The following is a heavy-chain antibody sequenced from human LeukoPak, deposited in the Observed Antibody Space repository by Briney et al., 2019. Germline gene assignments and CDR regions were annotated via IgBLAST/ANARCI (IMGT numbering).Heavy chain of an antibody. J-gene: IGHJ6*02. Sequence: GGSLRLSCAASGFTFSSYSMNWVRQAPGKGLEWVSYISSSSSTIYYADSVKGRFTTSRDNAKNSLYLQMNSLRAEDTAVYYCARGYDSSTIGRGKYYYYGMDVWGQGTTVTVSS. D-gene: IGHD3-3*01. CDR1: GFTFSSYS. CDR2: ISSSSSTI. CDR3: ARGYDSSTIGRGKYYYYGMDV. V-gene: IGHV3-48*01.